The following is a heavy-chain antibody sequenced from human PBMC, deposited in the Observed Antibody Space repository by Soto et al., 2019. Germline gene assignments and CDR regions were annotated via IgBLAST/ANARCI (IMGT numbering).Heavy chain of an antibody. J-gene: IGHJ4*02. Sequence: EVPLLESGGGLVQPGGSLRLSCAASGFSFSSYAMSWVRQAPGKGLEWVSGISGSGSSTYYADSVKGRFTISRDNSKNTLYLHMNSLRAEDTAVYYCAKAASVLVTAAIRFEYWGQGTLVTVSS. D-gene: IGHD2-2*01. V-gene: IGHV3-23*01. CDR2: ISGSGSST. CDR1: GFSFSSYA. CDR3: AKAASVLVTAAIRFEY.